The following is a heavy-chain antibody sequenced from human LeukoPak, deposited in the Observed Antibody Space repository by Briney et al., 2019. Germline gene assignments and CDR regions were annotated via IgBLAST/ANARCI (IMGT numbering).Heavy chain of an antibody. CDR2: INPNSGGT. J-gene: IGHJ4*02. D-gene: IGHD1-1*01. CDR3: ARESHVERDNY. V-gene: IGHV1-2*06. Sequence: RASVRVSCKASGYTFTGYYMHWVRQAPGQGLEWMGRINPNSGGTNYAQKFQGRVTMTTDTVTSTAYMELRSLRSDDTAVYYCARESHVERDNYWGQGTRVTVSS. CDR1: GYTFTGYY.